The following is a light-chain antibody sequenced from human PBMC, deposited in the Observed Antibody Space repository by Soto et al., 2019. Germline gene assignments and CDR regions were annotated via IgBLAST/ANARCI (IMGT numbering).Light chain of an antibody. V-gene: IGKV3-20*01. Sequence: EIVLTQSPGTLSLTPGERATLSCRASQSVSSTFLAWYQQKPGQAPKVLIYGASTKATGIPDRFSGSGSGTHFPLTISRLEPEDFAMYYCQQYESSRTFGQGTKVEMK. J-gene: IGKJ1*01. CDR1: QSVSSTF. CDR2: GAS. CDR3: QQYESSRT.